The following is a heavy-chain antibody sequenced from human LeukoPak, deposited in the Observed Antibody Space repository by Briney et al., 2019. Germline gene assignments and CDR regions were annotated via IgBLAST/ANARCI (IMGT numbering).Heavy chain of an antibody. Sequence: GGSLRLSCAASGFTFSSYWMSWVHQAPGTGLEWVANIKQDGSEKYYVDSVKGRFTISRDNAKNSLYLQMNSLRAEDTAVYYCAREYCSGGTCYLPGYWGQGTLVTVSS. J-gene: IGHJ4*02. CDR2: IKQDGSEK. V-gene: IGHV3-7*03. D-gene: IGHD2-15*01. CDR1: GFTFSSYW. CDR3: AREYCSGGTCYLPGY.